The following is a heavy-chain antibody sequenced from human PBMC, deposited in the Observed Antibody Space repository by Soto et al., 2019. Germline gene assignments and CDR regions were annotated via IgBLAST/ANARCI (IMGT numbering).Heavy chain of an antibody. CDR1: GCPLTSYG. J-gene: IGHJ6*02. V-gene: IGHV1-18*01. CDR3: AREDIVLIGYYYGMDV. D-gene: IGHD2-8*01. Sequence: GXSGKVSCKASGCPLTSYGSIWVRQATGQGLEWMGWISAYNGSTNYAQKLQGRVTMTTDTSTSTAYMELRSLRSDDTAVYYCAREDIVLIGYYYGMDVWGQGTTVTVSS. CDR2: ISAYNGST.